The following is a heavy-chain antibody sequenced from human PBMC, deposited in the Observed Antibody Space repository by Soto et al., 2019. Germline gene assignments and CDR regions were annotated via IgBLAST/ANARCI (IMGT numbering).Heavy chain of an antibody. CDR2: IYYSGST. D-gene: IGHD3-9*01. Sequence: SETLSLTCTVSGGSISSYYWSWIRQPPGKGLEWIGYIYYSGSTNYNPSLKSRVTISVDTSKNQFSLKLSSVTAADTAVYYCARGVSRYFGVGYYYYGMDVWGQGTTVTVPS. V-gene: IGHV4-59*01. CDR3: ARGVSRYFGVGYYYYGMDV. CDR1: GGSISSYY. J-gene: IGHJ6*02.